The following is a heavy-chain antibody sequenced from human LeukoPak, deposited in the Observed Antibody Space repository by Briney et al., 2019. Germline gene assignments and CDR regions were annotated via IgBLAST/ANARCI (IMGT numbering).Heavy chain of an antibody. CDR2: IKQDGSEK. Sequence: GGSLRLSCAASGFTFSIYWMSWVRQAPGKGLEWVANIKQDGSEKYYVDSVKGRFTISRDNAKNSLYLQMNSLRAEDTAVYYCARDWGLQFFDYWGQGTLVTVSS. V-gene: IGHV3-7*01. CDR1: GFTFSIYW. D-gene: IGHD2-21*02. CDR3: ARDWGLQFFDY. J-gene: IGHJ4*02.